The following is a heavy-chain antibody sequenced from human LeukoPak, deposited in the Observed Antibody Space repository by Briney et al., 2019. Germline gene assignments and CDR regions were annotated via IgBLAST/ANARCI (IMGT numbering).Heavy chain of an antibody. CDR1: GGSISSGGYY. J-gene: IGHJ6*02. D-gene: IGHD6-13*01. V-gene: IGHV4-31*03. Sequence: SETLTLTCTVSGGSISSGGYYWSWIRQHPGKGLEWIGYIYYSGSTYYNPSLKSRVTISVDTSKNQFSLKLSSVTAADTAVYYCARVKQQLVGPYYYYGMDVWGQGTTVTVS. CDR2: IYYSGST. CDR3: ARVKQQLVGPYYYYGMDV.